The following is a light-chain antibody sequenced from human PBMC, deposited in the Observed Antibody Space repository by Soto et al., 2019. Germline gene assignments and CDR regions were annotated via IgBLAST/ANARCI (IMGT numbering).Light chain of an antibody. Sequence: DIQMTQSPSSLSPSVGDRVTITCRASQSISSYLNWYQQKPGKAPKLLIYAASSLQSGVPSRFSGSGSGTDFTLTISSLQPEDFATYYCQQSYSTPSKTFGQGTKVEIK. CDR1: QSISSY. CDR3: QQSYSTPSKT. J-gene: IGKJ1*01. CDR2: AAS. V-gene: IGKV1-39*01.